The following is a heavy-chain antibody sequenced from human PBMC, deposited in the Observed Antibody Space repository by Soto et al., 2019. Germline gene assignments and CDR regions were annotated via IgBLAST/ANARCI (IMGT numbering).Heavy chain of an antibody. D-gene: IGHD6-19*01. CDR1: GFTFSDYA. CDR3: AKGGRQWLVTSDFNY. Sequence: QVQLVQSGAEVKKPGSSVTVSCKASGFTFSDYAMHWVRQAPGKGLEWVAVVSHDGRNTHYADSVKGRFTISRDSSKNTVSLEMTSLRAEDTAVYYCAKGGRQWLVTSDFNYWGQGALVTVSS. V-gene: IGHV3-30*18. J-gene: IGHJ4*02. CDR2: VSHDGRNT.